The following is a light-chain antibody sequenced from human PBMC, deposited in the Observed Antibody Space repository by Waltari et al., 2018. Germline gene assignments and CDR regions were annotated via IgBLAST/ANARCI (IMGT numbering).Light chain of an antibody. V-gene: IGLV3-1*01. Sequence: SYDLTQPSSVSVAPGQTATITCSGRTVGNYDVNWYQKKTGLSPVLVIYEDSLRASGRPERSSGSNSANTATLIIREAQVVDEAEYYCQVWHSSTAVFGGGTKLTVL. CDR1: TVGNYD. J-gene: IGLJ2*01. CDR3: QVWHSSTAV. CDR2: EDS.